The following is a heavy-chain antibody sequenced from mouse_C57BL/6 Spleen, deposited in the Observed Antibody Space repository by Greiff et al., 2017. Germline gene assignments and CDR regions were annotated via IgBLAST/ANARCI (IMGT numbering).Heavy chain of an antibody. J-gene: IGHJ2*01. D-gene: IGHD1-2*01. CDR2: IRSKSNNYAT. V-gene: IGHV10-1*01. CDR1: GFSFNTYA. Sequence: EVHLVESGGGLVQPKGSLKLSCAASGFSFNTYAMNWVRQAPGKGLEWVARIRSKSNNYATYYADSVKDRFTISRDDSESMLYLQMNNLKTEDTAMYYCVRGGTAHFDYWGQGTTLTVSS. CDR3: VRGGTAHFDY.